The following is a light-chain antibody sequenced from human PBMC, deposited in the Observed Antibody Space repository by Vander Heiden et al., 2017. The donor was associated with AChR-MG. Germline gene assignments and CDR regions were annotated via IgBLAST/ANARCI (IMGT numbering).Light chain of an antibody. Sequence: QSALTQPRAVSGSPRQPVTISCTGTSSGVGGCNYDSWYQQHPGRAPKVMIYDGSKRPPGGPDQFSGCKSGNTASLTISGLQAEDEADYYCCSYAGSYFGVVFGGGTKLTVL. CDR2: DGS. V-gene: IGLV2-11*01. CDR1: SSGVGGCNY. J-gene: IGLJ2*01. CDR3: CSYAGSYFGVV.